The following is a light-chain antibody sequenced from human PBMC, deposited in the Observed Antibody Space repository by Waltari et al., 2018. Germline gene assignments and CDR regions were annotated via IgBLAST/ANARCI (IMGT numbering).Light chain of an antibody. CDR1: NIGSKS. Sequence: SYVLTQPPSVSVAPGKTARITCGGNNIGSKSVHWYQQKPGQAPVLVIYYDSDRPSGSPERFSGSNSGNTATLTISRVEAGDEADLYCQVWDSRSDHPVFGGGTKLTVL. V-gene: IGLV3-21*04. J-gene: IGLJ3*02. CDR2: YDS. CDR3: QVWDSRSDHPV.